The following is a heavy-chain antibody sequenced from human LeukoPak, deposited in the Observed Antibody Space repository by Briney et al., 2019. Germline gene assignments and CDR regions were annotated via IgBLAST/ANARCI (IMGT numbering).Heavy chain of an antibody. J-gene: IGHJ4*02. D-gene: IGHD3-22*01. V-gene: IGHV1-46*01. CDR1: GYTFTSFY. Sequence: GASVKVSCKASGYTFTSFYMHWVRQAPGQGLEWMGIINPSGGSTSYAQKFQGRVTMTRDTSTSTVYMELSSLRSEDTAVYYCAREGLYYYDSSGRPLYYFDYWGQGTLVTVSS. CDR3: AREGLYYYDSSGRPLYYFDY. CDR2: INPSGGST.